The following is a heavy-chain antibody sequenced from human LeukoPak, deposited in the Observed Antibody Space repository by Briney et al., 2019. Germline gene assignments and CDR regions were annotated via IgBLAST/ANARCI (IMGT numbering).Heavy chain of an antibody. J-gene: IGHJ4*02. D-gene: IGHD6-25*01. CDR1: GYTFTSCG. Sequence: ASVKLSCNASGYTFTSCGISWGRHAHGQGLELMGWISVYNGNTNYAQTLQGRVTMTTDTSTSTAYMELRSLRSEDTAVYYCARGQSSGWGFDYWGQGNLVTVSS. V-gene: IGHV1-18*01. CDR3: ARGQSSGWGFDY. CDR2: ISVYNGNT.